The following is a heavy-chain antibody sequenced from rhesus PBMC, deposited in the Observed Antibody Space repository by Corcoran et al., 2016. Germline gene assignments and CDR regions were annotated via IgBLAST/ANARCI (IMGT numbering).Heavy chain of an antibody. J-gene: IGHJ4*01. Sequence: QVQLQESGPGLVKPSETLSLTCAVSGGSFSRGYYYWSWIRQPPGKGLEWIGYITYSGSTSYNPSLKSRVTISTDTSKNQFSLKLSSVTAADTAVYYCARVGGDLFDYWGQGVLVTVSS. V-gene: IGHV4-122*02. CDR3: ARVGGDLFDY. CDR2: ITYSGST. CDR1: GGSFSRGYYY.